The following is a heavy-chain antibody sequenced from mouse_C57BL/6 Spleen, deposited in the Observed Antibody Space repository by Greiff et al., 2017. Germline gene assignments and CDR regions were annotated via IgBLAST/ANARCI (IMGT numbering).Heavy chain of an antibody. CDR1: GYAFSSSW. V-gene: IGHV1-82*01. J-gene: IGHJ2*01. D-gene: IGHD2-5*01. CDR2: IYPGDGDT. CDR3: EYSNYLYFDY. Sequence: VQLQQSGPELVKPGASVKISCKASGYAFSSSWMNWVKQRPGKGLEWIGRIYPGDGDTNYNGKFKGKATLTADKSSSTAYMQLSSLTSEDSAVYFCEYSNYLYFDYWGQGTTLTVSS.